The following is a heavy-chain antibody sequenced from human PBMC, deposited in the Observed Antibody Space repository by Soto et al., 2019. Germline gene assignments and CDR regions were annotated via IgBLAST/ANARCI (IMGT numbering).Heavy chain of an antibody. Sequence: SETLSLTYAVYGGSFSGYYWSWIRQPPGKGLEWIGEINHSGSTNYNPSLKSRVTISVDTSKNQFSLKLSFVTAADTAVYYCASHNNWFDPWGQGTLVTVSS. CDR2: INHSGST. CDR1: GGSFSGYY. V-gene: IGHV4-34*01. CDR3: ASHNNWFDP. J-gene: IGHJ5*02.